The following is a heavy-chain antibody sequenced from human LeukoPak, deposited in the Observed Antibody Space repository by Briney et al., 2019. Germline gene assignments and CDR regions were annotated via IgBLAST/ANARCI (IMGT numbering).Heavy chain of an antibody. J-gene: IGHJ3*02. CDR1: GFTFDEYA. V-gene: IGHV3-23*01. Sequence: PGGSLRLSCVASGFTFDEYAMQWVRQAPGKGLEWVSAISGSGGSTYYADSVKGRFTISRDNSKNTLYLQMNSLRAEDTAVYYCAKSVVVPAQEDAFDIWGQGTTVTVSS. D-gene: IGHD2-2*01. CDR2: ISGSGGST. CDR3: AKSVVVPAQEDAFDI.